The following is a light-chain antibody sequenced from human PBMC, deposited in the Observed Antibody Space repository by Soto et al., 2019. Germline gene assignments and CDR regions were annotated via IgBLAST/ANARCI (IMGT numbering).Light chain of an antibody. CDR1: QGISSY. CDR3: QHLNSYPVT. J-gene: IGKJ4*01. V-gene: IGKV1-9*01. CDR2: AAS. Sequence: QLTQSPSSLSASVGDRVTITCRASQGISSYLAWHQQKPGKAPKLVIYAASTLQSGVPSRFSGSGSGTDFTLTISSLQPEDFATYYCQHLNSYPVTFGGGTKVEIK.